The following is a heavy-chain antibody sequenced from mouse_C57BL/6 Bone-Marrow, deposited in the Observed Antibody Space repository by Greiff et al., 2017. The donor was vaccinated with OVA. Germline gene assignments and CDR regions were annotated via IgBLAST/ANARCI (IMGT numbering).Heavy chain of an antibody. V-gene: IGHV1-55*01. J-gene: IGHJ4*01. D-gene: IGHD1-1*01. CDR2: IYPGSGRT. Sequence: QVQLKQPGAELVKPGASVKMSCKASGYTFTSYWITWVKQRPGQGLEWIGDIYPGSGRTNSNEKFKSKATLTVDTSSSTAYMQLSSLTSEDSAVYYCARSGITTVEGDFAMDYWGQGTSVTVSS. CDR1: GYTFTSYW. CDR3: ARSGITTVEGDFAMDY.